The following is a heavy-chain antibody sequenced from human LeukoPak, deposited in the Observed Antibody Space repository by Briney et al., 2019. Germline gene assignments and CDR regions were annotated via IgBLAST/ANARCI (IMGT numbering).Heavy chain of an antibody. D-gene: IGHD3-10*01. V-gene: IGHV5-51*01. CDR3: ARHMGAGILSGASDV. J-gene: IGHJ3*01. CDR1: GYSFTNYW. Sequence: GESLKISCKGSGYSFTNYWIGWVRQMPGKGLEWVGIIYPADCEARYTPSFQGQVTMSADRSITTAFLQWNSLKASDTALYYCARHMGAGILSGASDVWGQGTMVTVSS. CDR2: IYPADCEA.